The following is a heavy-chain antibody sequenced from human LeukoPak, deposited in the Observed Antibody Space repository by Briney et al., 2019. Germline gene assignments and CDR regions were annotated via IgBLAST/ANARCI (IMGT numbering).Heavy chain of an antibody. CDR1: GGSFSGYY. CDR2: INHSGST. J-gene: IGHJ4*02. V-gene: IGHV4-34*01. CDR3: ARGANGYSYGRYYFDY. Sequence: SETLPLTCAVYGGSFSGYYWSWIRQPPGKGLEWIGEINHSGSTNYNPSLKSRVTISVDTSKNQFSLKLSSVTAADTAVYYCARGANGYSYGRYYFDYWGQGTLVTVSS. D-gene: IGHD5-18*01.